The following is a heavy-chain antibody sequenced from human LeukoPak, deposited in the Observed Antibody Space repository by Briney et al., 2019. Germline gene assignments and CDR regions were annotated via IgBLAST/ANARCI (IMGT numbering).Heavy chain of an antibody. CDR1: GYTFTNSD. CDR2: MNPNSGNT. CDR3: VRGLGEYYYSSGSPDY. V-gene: IGHV1-8*01. Sequence: ASVKVSCKASGYTFTNSDINWVRQATGQGLEWMGWMNPNSGNTGYAQKFQGRVTMTRNTSISTAYMELSSLRSEDTAAYYCVRGLGEYYYSSGSPDYWGQGTLVTVSS. J-gene: IGHJ4*02. D-gene: IGHD3-10*01.